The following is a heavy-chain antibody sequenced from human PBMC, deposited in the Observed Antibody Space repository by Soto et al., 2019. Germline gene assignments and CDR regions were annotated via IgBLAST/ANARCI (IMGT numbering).Heavy chain of an antibody. CDR3: ARSSGDYIESREFDY. Sequence: EVQLVESGGGMVQPGESLRLSCAASGFTVSSHYMNWVRQAPGKGLEWVSLINTGGNTHYADSVEGRFTIFRDNSKNTLFLQKNSLRADDKAVYYCARSSGDYIESREFDYWGQGTLVTVSS. V-gene: IGHV3-66*01. CDR2: INTGGNT. J-gene: IGHJ4*02. CDR1: GFTVSSHY. D-gene: IGHD7-27*01.